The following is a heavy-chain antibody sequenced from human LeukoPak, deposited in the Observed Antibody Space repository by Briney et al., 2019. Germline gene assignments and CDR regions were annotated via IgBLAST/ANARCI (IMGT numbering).Heavy chain of an antibody. CDR2: ISPKYLKT. D-gene: IGHD3-3*02. J-gene: IGHJ4*02. V-gene: IGHV1-18*01. Sequence: ASVNVSCTASGYSFTNYGFNWVRQAPGQGLEWLGWISPKYLKTDYAQKLVGRITLTTDASSNTAYMELGSLRSDDTAVYYCARAPARSPGGILDYWGQGSLVIVSS. CDR1: GYSFTNYG. CDR3: ARAPARSPGGILDY.